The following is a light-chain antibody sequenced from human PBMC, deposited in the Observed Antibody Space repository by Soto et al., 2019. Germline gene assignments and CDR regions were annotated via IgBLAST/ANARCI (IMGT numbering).Light chain of an antibody. J-gene: IGKJ1*01. Sequence: DIQMTQSPSTLSASVGVRITITCRASQSISISLAWYQQKPGKASKLLIYDASSLERGDQSRFSGSESLTVFTLAISSLQPDDCARYCCQGYNSYSWTFGQGTKVEIK. CDR2: DAS. CDR3: QGYNSYSWT. CDR1: QSISIS. V-gene: IGKV1-5*01.